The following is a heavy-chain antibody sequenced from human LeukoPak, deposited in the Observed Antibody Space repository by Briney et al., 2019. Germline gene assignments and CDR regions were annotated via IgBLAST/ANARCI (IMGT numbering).Heavy chain of an antibody. CDR2: VYSSGST. V-gene: IGHV4-4*07. CDR3: ARGRDYGSGSYYYYYMDV. Sequence: SETLSLTCTVSGVSISSYYWSWIRQPAGKGLEWIGRVYSSGSTDYNPSLKSRLSISVDTSKIQFSLRLSSVTAADTAVYYCARGRDYGSGSYYYYYMDVWGKGTTVTISS. J-gene: IGHJ6*03. CDR1: GVSISSYY. D-gene: IGHD3-10*01.